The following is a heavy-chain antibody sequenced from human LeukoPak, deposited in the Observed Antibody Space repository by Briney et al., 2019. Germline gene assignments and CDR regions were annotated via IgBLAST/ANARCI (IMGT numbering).Heavy chain of an antibody. V-gene: IGHV3-7*01. J-gene: IGHJ5*02. D-gene: IGHD2-8*01. Sequence: GGSLRLSCAVSGFTFNNYWMRWFRQAPGKGLEWVDSIGQHGSDKYHVDSVKGRFTISRDNSKNSLYLQMNSLRGEDTAVYYCARCTSSRGSDLWGQGTLVSVSS. CDR2: IGQHGSDK. CDR3: ARCTSSRGSDL. CDR1: GFTFNNYW.